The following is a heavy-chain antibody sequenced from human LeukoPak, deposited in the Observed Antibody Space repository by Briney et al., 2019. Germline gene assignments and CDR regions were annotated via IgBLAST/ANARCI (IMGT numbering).Heavy chain of an antibody. Sequence: GGSLRLSCAASGFTFNNHAMNWARQAPGKGLEWVSSISGGGETTYYADSAKGRFTISRDNSQNTLYLQMNSLRAEDTAVYYCARDYADYVGYFFFDYWGQGTLVTVSS. CDR1: GFTFNNHA. D-gene: IGHD4-17*01. J-gene: IGHJ4*02. CDR2: ISGGGETT. CDR3: ARDYADYVGYFFFDY. V-gene: IGHV3-23*01.